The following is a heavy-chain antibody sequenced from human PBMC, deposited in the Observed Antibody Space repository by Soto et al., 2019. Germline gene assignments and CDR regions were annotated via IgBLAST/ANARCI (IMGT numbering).Heavy chain of an antibody. Sequence: SETLSLTCTVSGTSISSYYWSWIRQPPGKGLEWIGYVSYSGSTNYNPSLKSRVTISLDTSKNQFSLKLSSVTAADTAVYYCASYDFWSGYYTFDYWGQGTLVTVSS. CDR2: VSYSGST. V-gene: IGHV4-59*08. J-gene: IGHJ4*02. CDR1: GTSISSYY. CDR3: ASYDFWSGYYTFDY. D-gene: IGHD3-3*01.